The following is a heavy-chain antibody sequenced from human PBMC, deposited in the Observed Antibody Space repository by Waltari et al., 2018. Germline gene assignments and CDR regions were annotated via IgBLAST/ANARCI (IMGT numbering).Heavy chain of an antibody. CDR1: GFTFSPYA. CDR2: ISGSGGST. V-gene: IGHV3-23*01. CDR3: ARDRGSGWYWRNFDY. J-gene: IGHJ4*02. Sequence: EVQLLESGGALVQPGGSLRLSCAASGFTFSPYAMSWVRQAPGKGLEWVSAISGSGGSTYYADSVKGRFTISRDNSKSTLFLQMNSLRAEDTAIYYCARDRGSGWYWRNFDYWGQGTLVTVSS. D-gene: IGHD6-19*01.